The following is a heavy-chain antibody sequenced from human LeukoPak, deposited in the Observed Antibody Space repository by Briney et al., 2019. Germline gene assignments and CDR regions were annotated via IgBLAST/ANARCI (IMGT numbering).Heavy chain of an antibody. CDR3: AKDIGGFIAVAGMGYFDY. CDR2: ISWNSGSI. J-gene: IGHJ4*02. CDR1: GFTFDDYA. Sequence: GRSLRLSCAASGFTFDDYAMHWVRQVPGKGLEWVSGISWNSGSIGYADSVKGRFTISRDNAKNSLYLQMNSLRAEDTALYYCAKDIGGFIAVAGMGYFDYWGQGTLVTVSS. V-gene: IGHV3-9*01. D-gene: IGHD6-19*01.